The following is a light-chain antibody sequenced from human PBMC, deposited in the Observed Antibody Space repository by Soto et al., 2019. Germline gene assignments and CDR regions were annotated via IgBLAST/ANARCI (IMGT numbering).Light chain of an antibody. CDR2: DVN. V-gene: IGLV2-11*01. J-gene: IGLJ3*02. CDR3: CSYAGSSTWV. CDR1: SNDVGGYNY. Sequence: QSAXTQPRSVSGSPGQSVTISCTGTSNDVGGYNYVSWYQQHPGKAPKLLISDVNKRPSGVPDRFSGSKSGNTASLIISGLQAEDEADYYCCSYAGSSTWVFGGGTKLTVL.